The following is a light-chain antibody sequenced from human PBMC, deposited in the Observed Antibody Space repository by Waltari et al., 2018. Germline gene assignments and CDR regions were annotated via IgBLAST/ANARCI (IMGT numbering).Light chain of an antibody. CDR3: SAWDRSLSAWV. J-gene: IGLJ3*02. Sequence: QSGLPQPPSVSQGLRQTATLTCTGDSNNVCHERAARVQQYQGHPPKLLCDRNNNRPSGISEKFYASRSGDTASLTITGLQPEDEADYYCSAWDRSLSAWVFGGGTKLTVL. CDR2: RNN. V-gene: IGLV10-54*04. CDR1: SNNVCHER.